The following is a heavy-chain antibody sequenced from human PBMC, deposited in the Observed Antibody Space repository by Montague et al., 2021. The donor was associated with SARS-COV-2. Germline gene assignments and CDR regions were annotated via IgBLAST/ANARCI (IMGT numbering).Heavy chain of an antibody. J-gene: IGHJ2*01. CDR3: ARDGEGYFDI. Sequence: SETLSLTCTVSGGSIGNCTYYWSWVRQPPGKGLEWIASLYYTGSACYXPSLRGRVTKSFDTSKNPISLNLVSVTAADAAVYYCARDGEGYFDIWGRGTMVMVSS. CDR2: LYYTGSA. V-gene: IGHV4-39*07. CDR1: GGSIGNCTYY.